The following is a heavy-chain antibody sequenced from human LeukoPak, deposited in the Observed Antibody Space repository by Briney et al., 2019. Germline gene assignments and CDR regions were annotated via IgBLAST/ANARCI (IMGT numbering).Heavy chain of an antibody. CDR3: AKGVMMVYAVTYIDS. CDR2: IRGDGETT. J-gene: IGHJ4*02. V-gene: IGHV3-23*01. Sequence: GGSLRLSCAASGFTFTSYAMNWVRQAPGKGLEWVSAIRGDGETTYYADSVKGRFTISRDNSKGTLYLEMTSLRAEDTAIYYCAKGVMMVYAVTYIDSWGQGTLVTVSS. D-gene: IGHD2-8*01. CDR1: GFTFTSYA.